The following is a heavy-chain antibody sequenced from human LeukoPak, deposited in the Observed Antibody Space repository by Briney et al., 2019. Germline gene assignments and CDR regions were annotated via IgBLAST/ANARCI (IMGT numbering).Heavy chain of an antibody. Sequence: RAGGSLRLSCTASGFTFRSFAMSWVRQAPGKGLEWVSTISEAGGNTYYAVSVKGRFTISRDNSKNTLHLHMNSLRGDDTAVYYCAQDPAGVVINWGQGTLVTVSS. CDR3: AQDPAGVVIN. V-gene: IGHV3-23*01. CDR2: ISEAGGNT. D-gene: IGHD3-3*01. CDR1: GFTFRSFA. J-gene: IGHJ4*02.